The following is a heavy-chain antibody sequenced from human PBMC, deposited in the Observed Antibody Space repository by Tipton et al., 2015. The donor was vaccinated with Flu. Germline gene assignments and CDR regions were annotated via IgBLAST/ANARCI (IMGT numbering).Heavy chain of an antibody. CDR3: AKAHSKHPLAGYFDY. Sequence: SLRLSCAVSGFTFDDYAMHWVRQAPGKGLEWVSGISWNSETIGSADSVKGRFTITRDNAKKSLYLQMNRLRTEDTAFYYCAKAHSKHPLAGYFDYWGQGTLVTVSS. CDR1: GFTFDDYA. V-gene: IGHV3-9*01. D-gene: IGHD2-21*01. CDR2: ISWNSETI. J-gene: IGHJ4*02.